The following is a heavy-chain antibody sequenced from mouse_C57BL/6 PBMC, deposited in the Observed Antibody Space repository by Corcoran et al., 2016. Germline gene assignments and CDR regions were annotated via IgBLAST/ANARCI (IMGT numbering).Heavy chain of an antibody. CDR1: GYTFTDYY. Sequence: EVQLQQSGPELVKPGASVKISCKASGYTFTDYYMNWVKQSHGKSLEWIGDINPNNGGTSYNQKFKGKATLTVDKSSSTAYMELRSLTSEDSAVYYCAGPITTVVDYWYFDVWGTGTTVTVSS. CDR2: INPNNGGT. D-gene: IGHD1-1*01. V-gene: IGHV1-26*01. J-gene: IGHJ1*03. CDR3: AGPITTVVDYWYFDV.